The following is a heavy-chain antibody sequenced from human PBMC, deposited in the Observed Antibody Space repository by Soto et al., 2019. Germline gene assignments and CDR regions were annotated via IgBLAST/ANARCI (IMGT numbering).Heavy chain of an antibody. CDR3: ARDRPYGDYDGCFDY. J-gene: IGHJ4*02. CDR2: ISGSGGST. D-gene: IGHD4-17*01. V-gene: IGHV3-23*01. Sequence: EVQLLESGGGLVQPGGSLRLSCAASGFTFSSYAMSWVRQAPGKGLEWVSAISGSGGSTYYADSVKGRFTISRDNSKNTLYLQRNSLSAEDAAVYCCARDRPYGDYDGCFDYWGQGPLVTVSS. CDR1: GFTFSSYA.